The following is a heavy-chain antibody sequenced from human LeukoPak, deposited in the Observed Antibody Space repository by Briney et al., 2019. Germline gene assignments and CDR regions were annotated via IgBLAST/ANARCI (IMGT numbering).Heavy chain of an antibody. CDR3: ARDHITIFGVVLHAFDI. CDR2: INHSGST. J-gene: IGHJ3*02. V-gene: IGHV4-34*01. D-gene: IGHD3-3*01. Sequence: SETLSLTCAVYGGSFSGYYWSWIRQPPGKGLEWIGEINHSGSTNYNPSLKSRVTISVDTSKNQFSLKLSSVTAADTAVYYCARDHITIFGVVLHAFDIWGQGTMVAVSS. CDR1: GGSFSGYY.